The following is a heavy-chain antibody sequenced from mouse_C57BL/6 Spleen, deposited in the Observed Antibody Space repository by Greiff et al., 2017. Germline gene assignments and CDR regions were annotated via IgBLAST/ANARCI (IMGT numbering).Heavy chain of an antibody. J-gene: IGHJ4*01. CDR3: APYDYEDYAMDY. Sequence: EVQLQESGPVLVKPGASVKMSCKASGYTFTDYYMNWVKQSHGKSLEWIGVINPYNGGTSYNQKFKGKATLTVDKSSSTAYMQLSSLTSEDSAVYYCAPYDYEDYAMDYWGQGTSVTVSS. V-gene: IGHV1-19*01. CDR1: GYTFTDYY. D-gene: IGHD2-4*01. CDR2: INPYNGGT.